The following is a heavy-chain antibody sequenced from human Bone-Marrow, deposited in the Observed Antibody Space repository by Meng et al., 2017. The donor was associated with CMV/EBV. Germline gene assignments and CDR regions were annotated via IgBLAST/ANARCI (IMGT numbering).Heavy chain of an antibody. CDR3: ARGPDITAHFDH. CDR2: YNHGGST. D-gene: IGHD5-18*01. Sequence: SEPLSLTCAVYGGSFNGYYWTWIRQTPGKGLEWIGEYNHGGSTTYNPSLKSRVTISVDTSKNQMSLKMTSVTAADTAVYFCARGPDITAHFDHWGQGTLVTVSS. CDR1: GGSFNGYY. J-gene: IGHJ4*02. V-gene: IGHV4-34*01.